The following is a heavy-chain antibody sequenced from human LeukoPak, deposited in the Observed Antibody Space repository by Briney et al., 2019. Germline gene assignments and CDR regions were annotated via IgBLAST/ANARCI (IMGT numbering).Heavy chain of an antibody. Sequence: PSETLSLTCTVSGDSISSYYWSWFRQPPGKGLEGIGYIYYSGSTSYNPSLKSRVTISVDTSNNHFSLTLSSVTAADTAVYYCASQKGGGSYYYYGTDVWGQGTTVTVSS. V-gene: IGHV4-59*08. CDR1: GDSISSYY. D-gene: IGHD2-15*01. CDR2: IYYSGST. J-gene: IGHJ6*02. CDR3: ASQKGGGSYYYYGTDV.